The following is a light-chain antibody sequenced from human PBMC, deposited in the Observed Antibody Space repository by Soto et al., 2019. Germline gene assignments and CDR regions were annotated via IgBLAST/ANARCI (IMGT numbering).Light chain of an antibody. CDR3: QQYYSIPYT. CDR1: QTVLYSSNNKNY. J-gene: IGKJ2*01. V-gene: IGKV4-1*01. CDR2: WAS. Sequence: DIVMTQSPDSLAVSLGERATINCKSSQTVLYSSNNKNYLAWYQQIPGQPPRLLIYWASTRESGVPDRFSGSGSGTDFTLTISSLQAEDVAVYYCQQYYSIPYTFGQGTKLEIK.